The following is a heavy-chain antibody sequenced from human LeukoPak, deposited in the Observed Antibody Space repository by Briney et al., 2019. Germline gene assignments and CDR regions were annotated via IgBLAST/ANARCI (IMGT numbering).Heavy chain of an antibody. CDR1: GGSISSGTYY. CDR3: ARTTMVRGTYYMDV. Sequence: PSQTLSLTCSVSGGSISSGTYYGSWIRQPAGKGLEWMGRIYTSGSTKYNPSLKSRVSISVDTSKNQFSLKLSSVTAADTAVYYCARTTMVRGTYYMDVWGKGTTVTISS. D-gene: IGHD3-10*01. CDR2: IYTSGST. J-gene: IGHJ6*03. V-gene: IGHV4-61*02.